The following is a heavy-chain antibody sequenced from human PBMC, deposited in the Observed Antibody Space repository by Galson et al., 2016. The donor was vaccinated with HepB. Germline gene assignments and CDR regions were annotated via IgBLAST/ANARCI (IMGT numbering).Heavy chain of an antibody. CDR3: TKVEVYCIGGVCQSWFDP. V-gene: IGHV3-15*01. CDR1: GFTFSSYW. Sequence: SLRLSCAVSGFTFSSYWMSWVRQVPGKGLEWVGRIRSKSDGGRKDYAAPVKGRFTISRDESQNRLYLQMASLKTEDTAMYFCTKVEVYCIGGVCQSWFDPWGQGTLVTVSA. CDR2: IRSKSDGGRK. D-gene: IGHD2-8*02. J-gene: IGHJ5*02.